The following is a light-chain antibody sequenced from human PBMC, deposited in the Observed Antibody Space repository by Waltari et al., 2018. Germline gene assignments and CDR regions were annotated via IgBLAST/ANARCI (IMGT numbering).Light chain of an antibody. CDR1: SSNIGNNA. J-gene: IGLJ3*02. V-gene: IGLV1-36*01. CDR3: ASWDDSLNGWV. CDR2: YDN. Sequence: QSVLTQPPSVSEAPGQRVSISCSGSSSNIGNNAVSWYRQVPGQAPNLLIFYDNRVPSGISDHFRGSKSVTLASLVISGLQSGDEAHYYCASWDDSLNGWVFGGGTKVTVL.